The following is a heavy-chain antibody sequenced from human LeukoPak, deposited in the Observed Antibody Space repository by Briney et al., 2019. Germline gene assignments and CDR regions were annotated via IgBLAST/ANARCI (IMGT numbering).Heavy chain of an antibody. V-gene: IGHV3-9*01. CDR3: AKDGPFGSN. D-gene: IGHD3-16*01. Sequence: GGSLRLSCAASGFTFDDYAMHWVRQAPGKGLEWVSGISWNSGSIGYADSMKGRFTISRDNAKNSLYLQMNSLRAEDTALYYCAKDGPFGSNWGQGTLVTVSS. CDR1: GFTFDDYA. J-gene: IGHJ4*02. CDR2: ISWNSGSI.